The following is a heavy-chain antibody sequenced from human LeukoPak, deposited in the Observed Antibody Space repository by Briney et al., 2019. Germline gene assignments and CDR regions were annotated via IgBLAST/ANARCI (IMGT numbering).Heavy chain of an antibody. CDR3: ARGDFDRRYWYFDL. D-gene: IGHD3-9*01. CDR2: IGTAGDT. Sequence: PGGSLRLSCAASGFTFSSYDMHWVRQATGKGLEWVSAIGTAGDTYYPGSVKGRFTISRENAKNSLYLQMNSLRAGDTAVYYCARGDFDRRYWYFDLWGRGTLVTVSS. CDR1: GFTFSSYD. V-gene: IGHV3-13*01. J-gene: IGHJ2*01.